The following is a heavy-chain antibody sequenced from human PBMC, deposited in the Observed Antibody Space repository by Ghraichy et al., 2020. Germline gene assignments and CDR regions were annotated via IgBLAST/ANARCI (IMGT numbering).Heavy chain of an antibody. CDR3: ARGGCSSTSCLSTYYYYYYYMDV. CDR1: GGSFSGYY. CDR2: INHSGST. V-gene: IGHV4-34*01. Sequence: SETLSLTCAVYGGSFSGYYWSWIRQPPGKGLEWIGEINHSGSTNYNPSLKSRVTISVDTSKNQFSLKLSSVTAADTAVYYCARGGCSSTSCLSTYYYYYYYMDVWGKGTTVTVSS. J-gene: IGHJ6*03. D-gene: IGHD2-2*01.